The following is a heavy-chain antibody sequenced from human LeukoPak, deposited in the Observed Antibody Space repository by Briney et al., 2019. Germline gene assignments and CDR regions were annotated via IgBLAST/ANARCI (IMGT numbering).Heavy chain of an antibody. CDR1: GFTFSSYS. V-gene: IGHV3-21*01. D-gene: IGHD1-1*01. CDR2: ISSSSSYI. CDR3: ARDISPAGTEDALDI. Sequence: PGGSLRLSCAASGFTFSSYSMNWVRQAPGKGLEWVSSISSSSSYIYYADSVKGRFTISRDNAKNSLYLQMNSLRAEDTAVYYCARDISPAGTEDALDIWGQGTMVTVSS. J-gene: IGHJ3*02.